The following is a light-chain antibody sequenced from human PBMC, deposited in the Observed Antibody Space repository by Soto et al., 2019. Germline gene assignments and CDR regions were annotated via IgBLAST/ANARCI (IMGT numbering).Light chain of an antibody. Sequence: DIQMTQSPSSLSASVGDRVTITCRASQSISSYLNWYQQKPGKAPKLLIYAGSSLQSGVPSRFSGSGSGTDFTLTISSLQPEDFATYYCQQSYSTPPTWTFGQGTKVEIK. CDR2: AGS. J-gene: IGKJ1*01. V-gene: IGKV1-39*01. CDR1: QSISSY. CDR3: QQSYSTPPTWT.